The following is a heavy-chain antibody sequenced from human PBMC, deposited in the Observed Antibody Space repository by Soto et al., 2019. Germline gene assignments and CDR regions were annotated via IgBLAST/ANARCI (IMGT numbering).Heavy chain of an antibody. CDR3: ARAYTGRLPRRADYYYWGMDV. CDR2: IGAARDP. J-gene: IGHJ6*02. D-gene: IGHD2-2*02. V-gene: IGHV3-13*05. CDR1: GFTFSNFD. Sequence: LRLSCATSGFTFSNFDMHWVRQVPGKGLEWVSAIGAARDPYYLGSVKGRFTISRENAKNSVYLQMNDLRAGDSAVYYCARAYTGRLPRRADYYYWGMDVWGQGTTVTVSS.